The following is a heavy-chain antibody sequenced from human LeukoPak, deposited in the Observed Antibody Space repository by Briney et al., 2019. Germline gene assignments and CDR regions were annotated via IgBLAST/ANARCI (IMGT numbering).Heavy chain of an antibody. CDR2: ITSSGAT. CDR3: ARPSQVGYDTSGYIDY. CDR1: GFAFNDFY. Sequence: GGSLRLSCAASGFAFNDFYMSWIRQAPGKGLEWFSFITSSGATKYADSVKGRFSISRDNGKNLLYLEMNSLRADDTAVYLCARPSQVGYDTSGYIDYWGQGILVTVAS. D-gene: IGHD3-22*01. V-gene: IGHV3-11*01. J-gene: IGHJ4*02.